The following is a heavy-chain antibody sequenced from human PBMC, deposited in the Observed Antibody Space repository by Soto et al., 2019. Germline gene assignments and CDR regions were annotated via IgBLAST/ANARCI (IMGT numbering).Heavy chain of an antibody. CDR2: ISSNGIGT. J-gene: IGHJ6*03. CDR3: ARRARADYYYMDV. Sequence: EVQLVESGGGLAQPGGSLRLSCAASGFTLSSDAMDWVRQAPGKGLEYVSVISSNGIGTYYANSVKGRFTISRDNSKNTVYLQMDSLRPEDMAVYYCARRARADYYYMDVWGKGTKVTVS. D-gene: IGHD6-6*01. CDR1: GFTLSSDA. V-gene: IGHV3-64*01.